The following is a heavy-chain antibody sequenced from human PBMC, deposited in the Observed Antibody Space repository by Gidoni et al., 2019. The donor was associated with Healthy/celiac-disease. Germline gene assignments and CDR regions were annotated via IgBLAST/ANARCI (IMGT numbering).Heavy chain of an antibody. CDR3: ARDRGDAFDI. J-gene: IGHJ3*02. Sequence: QVQLVESGGGVVQPGRSLRLSCAASGFTFSSYGMPWVRQAPGKGLEGVAVIWYDGSNKYYADSVKGRFTISRDNSKNTLYLQMNSLRAEDTAVYYCARDRGDAFDIWGQGTMVTVSS. V-gene: IGHV3-33*01. CDR2: IWYDGSNK. CDR1: GFTFSSYG.